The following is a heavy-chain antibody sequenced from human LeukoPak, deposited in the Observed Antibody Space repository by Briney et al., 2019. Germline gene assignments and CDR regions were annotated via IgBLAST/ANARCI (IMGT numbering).Heavy chain of an antibody. J-gene: IGHJ6*03. V-gene: IGHV3-49*04. CDR3: TRCNTYYDFWGGYPRTYYYYMDV. CDR2: IRSKAYGGTT. CDR1: GFTFGDYA. D-gene: IGHD3-3*01. Sequence: GGSLRLSCTASGFTFGDYAMSWARQAPGKGLEWVGFIRSKAYGGTTEYAASVKGRFTISRDDSKSIAYLQMNSLKTEDTAVYYCTRCNTYYDFWGGYPRTYYYYMDVRGKGTTVTVSS.